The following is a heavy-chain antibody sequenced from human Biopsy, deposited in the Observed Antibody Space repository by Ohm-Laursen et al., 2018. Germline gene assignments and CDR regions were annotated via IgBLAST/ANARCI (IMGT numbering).Heavy chain of an antibody. CDR3: TRVRTFGGVIGGYYFDS. Sequence: PRTLSLTCSVSGGSINSGGHFWGWVRQSPGKGLVWIGYIYDNGYTYYNPSLMSLVSISADTSKNQVSLRLNSVTAADTAVYYCTRVRTFGGVIGGYYFDSWGQGILVTVSS. D-gene: IGHD3-16*02. J-gene: IGHJ4*02. V-gene: IGHV4-31*01. CDR2: IYDNGYT. CDR1: GGSINSGGHF.